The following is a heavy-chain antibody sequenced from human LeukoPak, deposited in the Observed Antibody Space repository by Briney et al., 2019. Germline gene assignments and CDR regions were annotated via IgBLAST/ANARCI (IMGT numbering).Heavy chain of an antibody. CDR2: IVVGSGNT. Sequence: GASVKVSCKASGFTFTSSAMQWVRQARGQRLEWIGWIVVGSGNTNYAQKFQERVTITRDMSTSTAYMELSSLRSEDTAVYHCAADRDGDYVFDYWGQGTLVTVSS. CDR1: GFTFTSSA. J-gene: IGHJ4*02. D-gene: IGHD4-17*01. V-gene: IGHV1-58*02. CDR3: AADRDGDYVFDY.